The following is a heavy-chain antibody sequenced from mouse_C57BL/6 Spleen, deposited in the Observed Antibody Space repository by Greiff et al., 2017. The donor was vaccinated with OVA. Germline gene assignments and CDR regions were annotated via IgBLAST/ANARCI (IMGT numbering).Heavy chain of an antibody. CDR1: GYTFTTYP. Sequence: QVQLQQSGAELVKPGASVKMSCKASGYTFTTYPIEWMKQNHGKSLEWIGNFHPYNDDTKYNEKFKGKATLTEEKSSSTVYLELSRLTSDDSAVYYCAITTVVATGDYFDYWGQGTTLTVSS. CDR3: AITTVVATGDYFDY. J-gene: IGHJ2*01. V-gene: IGHV1-47*01. D-gene: IGHD1-1*01. CDR2: FHPYNDDT.